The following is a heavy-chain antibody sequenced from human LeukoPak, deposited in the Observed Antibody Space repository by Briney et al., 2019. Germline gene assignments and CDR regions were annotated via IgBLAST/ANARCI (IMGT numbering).Heavy chain of an antibody. CDR2: ISAYNGNT. D-gene: IGHD3-22*01. CDR3: ARGGDYYYSSGYYP. CDR1: GYTFTSYG. V-gene: IGHV1-18*01. Sequence: ASVKVSCKASGYTFTSYGISSVRQAPGQGLEWMGWISAYNGNTNSAQKLQGRVSMTTDTSPSTPYMGLRSLGSPSTAVYYCARGGDYYYSSGYYPWGQGTLVTVSS. J-gene: IGHJ5*02.